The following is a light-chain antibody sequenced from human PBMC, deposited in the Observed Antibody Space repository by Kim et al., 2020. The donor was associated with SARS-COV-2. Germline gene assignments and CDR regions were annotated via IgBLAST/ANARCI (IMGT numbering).Light chain of an antibody. Sequence: SVNSSCTGTSRDIGAYNYLSLYQQHPGEAPKLIIFEVSKRPSGVPDRVSGSNSGNTASLTVSGLQAEDEADYYCCSYAGSKNFEVFGGGTQLTVL. V-gene: IGLV2-8*01. J-gene: IGLJ3*02. CDR3: CSYAGSKNFEV. CDR2: EVS. CDR1: SRDIGAYNY.